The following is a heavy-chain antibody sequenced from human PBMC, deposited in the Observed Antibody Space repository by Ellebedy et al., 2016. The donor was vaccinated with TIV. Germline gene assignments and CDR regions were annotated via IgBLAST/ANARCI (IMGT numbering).Heavy chain of an antibody. CDR2: ISIYNGNT. D-gene: IGHD3-16*01. Sequence: AASVKVSCKASGYSFSIFGFSWVRQAPGQGLEWMGWISIYNGNTKYSQKFQGRVNMTTDTSTNTVYMELKSLSSDDTTVYYCARGPLWTRTGDYWGQGTLVTVSS. CDR3: ARGPLWTRTGDY. J-gene: IGHJ4*02. CDR1: GYSFSIFG. V-gene: IGHV1-18*04.